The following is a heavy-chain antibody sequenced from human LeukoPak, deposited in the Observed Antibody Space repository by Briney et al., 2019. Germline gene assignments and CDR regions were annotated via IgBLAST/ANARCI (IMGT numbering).Heavy chain of an antibody. V-gene: IGHV4-30-4*01. CDR2: IYYSGST. CDR3: AGLGELGYYGMDA. J-gene: IGHJ6*02. CDR1: GGSISSGDYY. D-gene: IGHD3-10*01. Sequence: SQTLSLTCTVSGGSISSGDYYWSWIRQPPGKGLEWIGYIYYSGSTYYNPSLKSRVTISVDTSKNQFSLKLSSVTAADTAVYYCAGLGELGYYGMDAWGQGTTVTVSS.